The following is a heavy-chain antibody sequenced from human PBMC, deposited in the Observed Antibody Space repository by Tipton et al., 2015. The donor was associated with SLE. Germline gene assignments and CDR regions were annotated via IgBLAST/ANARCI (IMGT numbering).Heavy chain of an antibody. V-gene: IGHV4-38-2*02. CDR2: IYHSGTT. Sequence: TLSLTCTVSGYAITNGYYWGWIRLPPGKGLEWIGNIYHSGTTYSNPSLKSRVAMSVDTSKNQFSLRLSSVTAADTAVYCCARTRRDCSGGSCYSHFGMDVWGQGTPVTVSS. CDR1: GYAITNGYY. CDR3: ARTRRDCSGGSCYSHFGMDV. J-gene: IGHJ6*02. D-gene: IGHD2-15*01.